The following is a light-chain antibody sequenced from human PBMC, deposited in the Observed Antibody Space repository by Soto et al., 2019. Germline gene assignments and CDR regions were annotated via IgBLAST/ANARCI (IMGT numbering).Light chain of an antibody. CDR1: SSDVGGYNY. J-gene: IGLJ2*01. CDR3: NSYTSISPLV. Sequence: QSVLTQPASVSGSPGQWITISCTGTSSDVGGYNYVSWYQQHPGKAPKLMIYDVSNRPSGVSNRFSGSKSGNTASLTISGLQAEDEADYDCNSYTSISPLVCGGGTKLTV. CDR2: DVS. V-gene: IGLV2-14*01.